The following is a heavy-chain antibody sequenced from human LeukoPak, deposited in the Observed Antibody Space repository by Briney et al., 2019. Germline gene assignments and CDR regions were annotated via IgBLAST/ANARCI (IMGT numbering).Heavy chain of an antibody. CDR3: ARSPGSSSSADAFDI. CDR2: IYPGDSDT. J-gene: IGHJ3*02. D-gene: IGHD6-6*01. CDR1: GYSFTSYW. V-gene: IGHV5-51*01. Sequence: GESLKISCKGSGYSFTSYWIGWVRQMPGKGLEWMGIIYPGDSDTRYSPSIQGQVTISADKAISTAYLQWSSLKASDTAMYYCARSPGSSSSADAFDIWGQGTMVTVSS.